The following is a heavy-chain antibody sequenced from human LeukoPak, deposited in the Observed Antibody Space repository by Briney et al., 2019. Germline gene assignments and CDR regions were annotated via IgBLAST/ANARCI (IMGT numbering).Heavy chain of an antibody. CDR3: ARGRMYYYDSRGYWNY. D-gene: IGHD3-22*01. CDR1: GFTFSSYW. CDR2: IKQDGSEK. V-gene: IGHV3-7*01. J-gene: IGHJ4*02. Sequence: GGSLRLSCAASGFTFSSYWMSWVRQAPGKGLEWVANIKQDGSEKYYVDSVKGRFTISRDNAKNSLYLQMNSLRAEDTAVYYCARGRMYYYDSRGYWNYWGQGTLVTVSS.